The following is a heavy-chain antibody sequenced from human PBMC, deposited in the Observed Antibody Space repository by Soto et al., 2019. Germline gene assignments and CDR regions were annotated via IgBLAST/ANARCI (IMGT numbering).Heavy chain of an antibody. CDR1: GYTFTNFG. D-gene: IGHD3-16*01. J-gene: IGHJ4*02. CDR2: ISAYNGNT. CDR3: ARGGTPSDY. V-gene: IGHV1-18*01. Sequence: QVQLVQSGAEVKKPGASVKVSCKTSGYTFTNFGLSWVRQAPGQGLEWMGWISAYNGNTNYAQNFQGRVTMTTDTSTSTHYMELRSRRSHDTAVAYCARGGTPSDYWGQGTLVTVSS.